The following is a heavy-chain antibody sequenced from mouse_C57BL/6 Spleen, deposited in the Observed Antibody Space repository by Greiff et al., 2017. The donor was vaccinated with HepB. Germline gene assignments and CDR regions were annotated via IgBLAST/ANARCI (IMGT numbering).Heavy chain of an antibody. CDR1: GFTFSDYG. D-gene: IGHD1-1*01. J-gene: IGHJ1*03. V-gene: IGHV5-17*01. CDR2: ISSGSSTI. Sequence: EVHRVEPGGGLVKPGGSLKLSCAASGFTFSDYGMHWVRQAPEKGLEWVAYISSGSSTIYYADTVKGRFTISRDNAKNTLFLQMTSLRSEDTAMYYYERASYGSGYGRYFDVWGTGTTVTVSS. CDR3: ERASYGSGYGRYFDV.